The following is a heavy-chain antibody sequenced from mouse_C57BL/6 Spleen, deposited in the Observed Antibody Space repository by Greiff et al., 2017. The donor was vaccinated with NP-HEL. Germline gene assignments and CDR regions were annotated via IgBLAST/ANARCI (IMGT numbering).Heavy chain of an antibody. D-gene: IGHD2-5*01. CDR2: IDPETGGT. V-gene: IGHV1-15*01. CDR1: GYTFTDYE. Sequence: VQLQQSGAELVRPGASVTLSCKASGYTFTDYEMHWVKQTPVHGLEWIGAIDPETGGTAYNQKFKGKAILTADKSSSPAYMELRSLTSEDSAVYYCTRLGGSNYWYFDVWGTGTTVTVSS. J-gene: IGHJ1*03. CDR3: TRLGGSNYWYFDV.